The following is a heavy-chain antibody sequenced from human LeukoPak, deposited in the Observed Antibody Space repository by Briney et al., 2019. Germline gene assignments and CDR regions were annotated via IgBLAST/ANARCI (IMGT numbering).Heavy chain of an antibody. D-gene: IGHD4/OR15-4a*01. V-gene: IGHV3-7*03. Sequence: GGSLRLSCAASGFSFSSYWMTWVRQAQGKGLEPVASVKHDGSVNYYVDSIKGRFTISRDNSKNTLFLQMNSLRAEDTAVYYCARRAGAYSHPYDYWGQGTLVTVSS. CDR2: VKHDGSVN. CDR1: GFSFSSYW. J-gene: IGHJ4*02. CDR3: ARRAGAYSHPYDY.